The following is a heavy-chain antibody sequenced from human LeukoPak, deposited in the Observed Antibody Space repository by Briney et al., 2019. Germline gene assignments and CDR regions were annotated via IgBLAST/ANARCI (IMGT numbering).Heavy chain of an antibody. Sequence: SETLSLTCTVSGGSISSGSYYWSWIRQPAGKGLEWIGRIYTSGSTNYNPSFKSRVTISVDTSKNQFSLKLSSVTAADTAVYYCARGNVDTAMATDYWGQGTLVTVSS. J-gene: IGHJ4*02. D-gene: IGHD5-18*01. V-gene: IGHV4-61*02. CDR2: IYTSGST. CDR1: GGSISSGSYY. CDR3: ARGNVDTAMATDY.